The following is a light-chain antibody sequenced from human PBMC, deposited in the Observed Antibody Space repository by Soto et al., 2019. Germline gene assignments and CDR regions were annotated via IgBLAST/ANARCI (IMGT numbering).Light chain of an antibody. CDR3: QQYKSYPYT. CDR1: QSISSC. Sequence: DIELTQSPATLALSPGDRATLSCRASQSISSCLAWHQQKPGKAPNLLIYDASTLESGVPSRFSGSGSGTEFTLTISSLQPDDFATYYCQQYKSYPYTFGQGTEVEIK. V-gene: IGKV1-5*01. J-gene: IGKJ2*01. CDR2: DAS.